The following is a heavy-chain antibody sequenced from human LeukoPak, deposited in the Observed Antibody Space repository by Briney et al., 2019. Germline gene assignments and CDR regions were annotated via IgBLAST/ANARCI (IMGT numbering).Heavy chain of an antibody. J-gene: IGHJ4*02. CDR2: ISAYNGNT. CDR1: GYTFTSYG. D-gene: IGHD3-3*01. CDR3: ARDHYDFWSGYYSPHSVFDY. Sequence: ASVKVSCKASGYTFTSYGISWVGQAPGQRLEWMGWISAYNGNTNYAQKLQGRVTMTTDTSTSTAYMELRSLRSDDTAVYYCARDHYDFWSGYYSPHSVFDYWGQGTLVTASS. V-gene: IGHV1-18*01.